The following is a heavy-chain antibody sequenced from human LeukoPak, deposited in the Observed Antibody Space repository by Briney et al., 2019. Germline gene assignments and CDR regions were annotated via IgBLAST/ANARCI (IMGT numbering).Heavy chain of an antibody. CDR1: GFTFSSYG. CDR3: AKEMPKVVDY. V-gene: IGHV3-30*18. J-gene: IGHJ4*02. CDR2: ISYDGSNK. Sequence: GGSLRLSCAASGFTFSSYGMHWVRQAPGKGLEWVAVISYDGSNKYYADSVKGRFTISRDNSKNTLYLQMNSLRAEDTAVYYCAKEMPKVVDYWGQGTLVTVSS. D-gene: IGHD2-2*01.